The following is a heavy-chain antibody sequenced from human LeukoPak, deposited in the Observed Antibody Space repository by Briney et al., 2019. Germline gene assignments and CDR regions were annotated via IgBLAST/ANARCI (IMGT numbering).Heavy chain of an antibody. Sequence: SETLSLTCTVSGGSISSYYWSWIRQPAGKGLEWIGRIYTSGSTNYNPSLKSRVTISVDTSKNQFSLKLSSVTAADTAVYYCARGPQYSSSSSYYYYYMDVWGKGTTVTVSS. CDR2: IYTSGST. J-gene: IGHJ6*03. CDR1: GGSISSYY. CDR3: ARGPQYSSSSSYYYYYMDV. V-gene: IGHV4-4*07. D-gene: IGHD6-6*01.